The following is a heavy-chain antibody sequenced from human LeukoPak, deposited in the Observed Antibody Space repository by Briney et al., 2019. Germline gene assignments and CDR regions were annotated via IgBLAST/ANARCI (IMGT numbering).Heavy chain of an antibody. CDR1: GGSISSYY. V-gene: IGHV4-59*01. J-gene: IGHJ5*02. D-gene: IGHD2-15*01. CDR3: AREGGYCSGGSCPFDP. Sequence: PSETLSLTCTVSGGSISSYYWSWIRQPPGKGLEWIGYIYYSGSTNYNPSLKSRVTISVDTSKNQFSLKLSSVTAADTAVYYCAREGGYCSGGSCPFDPWGQGTLVTVSS. CDR2: IYYSGST.